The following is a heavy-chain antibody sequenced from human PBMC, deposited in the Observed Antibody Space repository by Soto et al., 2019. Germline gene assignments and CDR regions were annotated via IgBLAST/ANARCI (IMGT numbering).Heavy chain of an antibody. J-gene: IGHJ6*02. Sequence: ASVKVSCKASGYTFTSYGISWVRQAPGQGLEWMGWIGAYNGNTNYAQKLQGRVTMTTDTSTSTAYMELRSLRSDDTAVYYCARVDIVVVVAATDFYGMDVWGQGTTVTVSS. CDR3: ARVDIVVVVAATDFYGMDV. CDR1: GYTFTSYG. D-gene: IGHD2-15*01. V-gene: IGHV1-18*01. CDR2: IGAYNGNT.